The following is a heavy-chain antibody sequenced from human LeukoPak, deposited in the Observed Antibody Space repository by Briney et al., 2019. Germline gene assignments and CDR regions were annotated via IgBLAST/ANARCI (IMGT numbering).Heavy chain of an antibody. D-gene: IGHD2-15*01. CDR1: GFTFSSYA. CDR2: ISGSGGST. Sequence: GGSLRLSCAASGFTFSSYAMSWVRQAPGKGLEWVSAISGSGGSTYYADSVKGRITISRDNSKNTLYLQMNSLRAEDTAVYYCAKSVCSGGSCYYRHFDYWGQGTLVTVSS. J-gene: IGHJ4*02. CDR3: AKSVCSGGSCYYRHFDY. V-gene: IGHV3-23*01.